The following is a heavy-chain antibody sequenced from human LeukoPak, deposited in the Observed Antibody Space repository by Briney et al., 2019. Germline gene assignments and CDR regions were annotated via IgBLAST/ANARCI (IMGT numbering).Heavy chain of an antibody. D-gene: IGHD2-21*02. J-gene: IGHJ3*02. V-gene: IGHV3-30*02. Sequence: PGVSLRLSCAASGFTFSSYGMHWVRQGPGKGLEWVAFIRYDGSNKYYADSVKGRFTISRDNSKNTLYLQMNSLRAEDTAVYYCAKEGGPYCGGDCYPGDAFDIWGQGTMVTVSS. CDR3: AKEGGPYCGGDCYPGDAFDI. CDR2: IRYDGSNK. CDR1: GFTFSSYG.